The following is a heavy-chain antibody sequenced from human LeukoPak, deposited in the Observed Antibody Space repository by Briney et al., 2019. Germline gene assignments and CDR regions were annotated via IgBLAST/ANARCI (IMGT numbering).Heavy chain of an antibody. CDR1: GFTFSRYW. CDR3: ARAPSEIGGYYPEYFRH. Sequence: GGSLRLSCAASGFTFSRYWMHWVRQAPGKGLVWVSRIKSDGNTNYADSVKGRFTISRDDAKNTVSLQMNSLRAEDTGVYFCARAPSEIGGYYPEYFRHWGQGTLVTVSS. CDR2: IKSDGNT. J-gene: IGHJ1*01. V-gene: IGHV3-74*01. D-gene: IGHD3-22*01.